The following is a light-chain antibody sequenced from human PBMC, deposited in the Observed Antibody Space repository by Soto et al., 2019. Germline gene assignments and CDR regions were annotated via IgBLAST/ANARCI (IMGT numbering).Light chain of an antibody. Sequence: QSALTQPASVSGSPGQSITISCIGTSNDVGSYNFVSWYQKHPNTAPRLIIYDVSNRPSGVSNRFSGSKSDNTASLTISGLQVEDEAEYFCGSFTTSRIWVFGGGTKLTVL. CDR1: SNDVGSYNF. CDR2: DVS. J-gene: IGLJ3*02. V-gene: IGLV2-14*03. CDR3: GSFTTSRIWV.